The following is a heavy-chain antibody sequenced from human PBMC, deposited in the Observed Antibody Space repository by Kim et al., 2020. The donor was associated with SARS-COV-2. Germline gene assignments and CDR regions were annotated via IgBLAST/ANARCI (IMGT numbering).Heavy chain of an antibody. Sequence: VKGRVTIPQDNSKNTLYLPMNSLRAEDTAVYYCAKDSSSWYLSTFYFDYWGQGTLVTVSS. V-gene: IGHV3-23*01. D-gene: IGHD6-13*01. CDR3: AKDSSSWYLSTFYFDY. J-gene: IGHJ4*02.